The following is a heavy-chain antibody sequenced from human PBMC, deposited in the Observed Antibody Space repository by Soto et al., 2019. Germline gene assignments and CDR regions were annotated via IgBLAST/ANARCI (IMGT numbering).Heavy chain of an antibody. CDR1: GGSFSGYY. CDR3: ARRSGYDSPPHY. J-gene: IGHJ4*02. CDR2: INHSGST. D-gene: IGHD5-12*01. Sequence: QVQLQQWGAGLLKPSETLSLTCAVYGGSFSGYYWSWIRQPPGKGLEWIGEINHSGSTNYNPSLKSRVTISVDTSKNQFSLKLSSVTAADTAVYYCARRSGYDSPPHYWGQGTLVTVSS. V-gene: IGHV4-34*01.